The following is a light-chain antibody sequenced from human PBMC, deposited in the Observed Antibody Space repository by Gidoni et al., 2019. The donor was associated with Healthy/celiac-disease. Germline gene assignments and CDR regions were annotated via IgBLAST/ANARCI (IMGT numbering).Light chain of an antibody. J-gene: IGLJ1*01. Sequence: QSALTQPPSASGSPGQSVTISCTGTSSDVGGYNYVSWYQQHSGKAPKLMIYEVSKRPSGVPDRFSGSKSGNTASLTVSGLQAEGEADYYCSSYAGSNSYVFGTGTKVTVL. CDR3: SSYAGSNSYV. CDR2: EVS. CDR1: SSDVGGYNY. V-gene: IGLV2-8*01.